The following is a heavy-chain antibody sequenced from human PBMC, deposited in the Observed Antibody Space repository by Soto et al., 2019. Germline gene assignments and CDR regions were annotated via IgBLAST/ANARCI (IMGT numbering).Heavy chain of an antibody. V-gene: IGHV3-21*01. J-gene: IGHJ3*02. CDR2: ISGSSSYI. CDR3: ARQINGDYTAFDI. CDR1: GFTFSNYN. D-gene: IGHD4-17*01. Sequence: GGSLRLACAASGFTFSNYNMNWVRQAPGKRLEWVSSISGSSSYIYYADSLKGRFTISRDNAKNSLYLQMNTLRAEDTAVYYCARQINGDYTAFDIWGQGTLVTVSS.